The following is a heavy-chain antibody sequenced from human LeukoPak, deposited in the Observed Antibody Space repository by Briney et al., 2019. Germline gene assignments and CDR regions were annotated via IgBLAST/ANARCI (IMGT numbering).Heavy chain of an antibody. CDR1: GGTFSSYA. V-gene: IGHV1-69*13. Sequence: ASVKVSCKASGGTFSSYAISWVRQAPGQGLEWMGGIIPIFGTANYAQKFQGSVTITADESTSTAYMELSSLRSEDTAVYYCARDFVVVVAATRPDYYYGMDVWGQGTTVTVSS. CDR3: ARDFVVVVAATRPDYYYGMDV. CDR2: IIPIFGTA. D-gene: IGHD2-15*01. J-gene: IGHJ6*02.